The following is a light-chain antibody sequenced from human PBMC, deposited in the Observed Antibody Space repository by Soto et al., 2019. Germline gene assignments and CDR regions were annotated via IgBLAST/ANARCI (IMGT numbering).Light chain of an antibody. CDR1: KNDIGSNY. V-gene: IGLV1-47*01. CDR2: RNN. J-gene: IGLJ1*01. Sequence: QSVLTQPPSASGSPGQSVTISCTGTKNDIGSNYVHWYQHLPGTAPKLLIYRNNQRPSGVPDRFFGSKSGTSASLAISGLRSEDEADYYCAAWDDSLSGFYVFGTGTKVTVL. CDR3: AAWDDSLSGFYV.